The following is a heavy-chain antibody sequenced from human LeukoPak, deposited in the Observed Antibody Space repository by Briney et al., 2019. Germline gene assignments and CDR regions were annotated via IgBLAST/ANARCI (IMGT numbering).Heavy chain of an antibody. D-gene: IGHD2-2*01. CDR1: GYSISSGYY. Sequence: SETLSLTCTVSGYSISSGYYWGWIRQPPGKGLEWIGSIYHSGSTYYNPSLKSRVTISVDTSKNQFSLKLNSVTAADTAVYYCAGVDCSSTSCYAFLSWFDPWGQGTLVTVSS. J-gene: IGHJ5*02. CDR2: IYHSGST. V-gene: IGHV4-38-2*02. CDR3: AGVDCSSTSCYAFLSWFDP.